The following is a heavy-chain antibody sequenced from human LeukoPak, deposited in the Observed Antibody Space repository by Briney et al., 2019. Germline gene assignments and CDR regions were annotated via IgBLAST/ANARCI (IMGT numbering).Heavy chain of an antibody. Sequence: PGGSLSLSCAASGFTFSSYSMNWVRQAPGKGLEWVSSISSSSSYIYYADSVKGRFTISRDNAKNSLYLQMNSLRAEDTAVYYCARDLCSSTSCYAEPPFHYYGMDVWGKGTTVTVSS. V-gene: IGHV3-21*01. CDR3: ARDLCSSTSCYAEPPFHYYGMDV. CDR2: ISSSSSYI. J-gene: IGHJ6*04. D-gene: IGHD2-2*01. CDR1: GFTFSSYS.